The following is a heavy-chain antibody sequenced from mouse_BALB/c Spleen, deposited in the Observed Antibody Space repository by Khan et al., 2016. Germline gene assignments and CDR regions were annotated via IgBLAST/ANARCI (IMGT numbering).Heavy chain of an antibody. CDR3: AGTLLRLYYFDY. CDR2: ISYSGST. Sequence: EVQLQESGPGLVKPSQSLSLTCTVTGYSITSDYSWNWIRQFPGNKLEWMDYISYSGSTSYNPSLKSRISIPRDTSKNQFFLQFTSATTDDTATYYCAGTLLRLYYFDYWGQGTTLTVSS. J-gene: IGHJ2*01. D-gene: IGHD1-2*01. V-gene: IGHV3-2*02. CDR1: GYSITSDYS.